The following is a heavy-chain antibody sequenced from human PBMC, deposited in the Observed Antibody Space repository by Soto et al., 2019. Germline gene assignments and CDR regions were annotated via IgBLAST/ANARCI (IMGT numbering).Heavy chain of an antibody. CDR3: TRSPVIAVAGFDY. CDR2: IRSKAYGGTT. Sequence: PGGALRLSCTASGFTFGDYAMSWVRQAPGKGLEWVGFIRSKAYGGTTEYAASVKGRFTISRDDSKSIAYLQMNSLKTEDTAVYYCTRSPVIAVAGFDYWGQGTLVTSPQ. D-gene: IGHD6-19*01. CDR1: GFTFGDYA. V-gene: IGHV3-49*04. J-gene: IGHJ4*02.